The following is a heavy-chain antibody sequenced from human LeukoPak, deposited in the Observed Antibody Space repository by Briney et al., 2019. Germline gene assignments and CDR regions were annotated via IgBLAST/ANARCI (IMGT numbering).Heavy chain of an antibody. CDR3: ASQRGWFGSWFDP. J-gene: IGHJ5*02. D-gene: IGHD3-10*01. CDR2: IYSSGST. CDR1: GASMSTSY. V-gene: IGHV4-59*08. Sequence: PSETLSLTCTVSGASMSTSYWSWIRQPPGKGLEWIGYIYSSGSTTYNPSLKSRVTISVDTSKNQFSLRLTSVTAADTAVYYCASQRGWFGSWFDPWGQGTLVTVSS.